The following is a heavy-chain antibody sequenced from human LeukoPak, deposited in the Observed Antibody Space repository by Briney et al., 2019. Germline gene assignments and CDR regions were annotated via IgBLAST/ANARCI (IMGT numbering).Heavy chain of an antibody. CDR1: GFTFSTYW. CDR3: ASLRLGEGY. Sequence: GGSLRLSCAASGFTFSTYWMHWVRQAPGKGLVWVSRFNSDGRSTYYADSVKGRFTISRDNAKNTLHLQMNSLRAEDTAVYYCASLRLGEGYWGQGTLVTVSS. V-gene: IGHV3-74*01. J-gene: IGHJ4*02. CDR2: FNSDGRST. D-gene: IGHD2-21*01.